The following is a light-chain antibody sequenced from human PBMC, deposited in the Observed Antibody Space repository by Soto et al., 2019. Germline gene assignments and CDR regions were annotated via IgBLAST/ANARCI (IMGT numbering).Light chain of an antibody. Sequence: QSALTQPASVSVSPGQSITVSCTGTSSDVGSYYLVSWYQQHPGKAPKLMIYEVSKRPSGVSNRCSGSKSGNTASLTISGLQAEDEADYYCCSYAGSSTFEGLYVFGTGTKVTVL. J-gene: IGLJ1*01. CDR2: EVS. CDR1: SSDVGSYYL. CDR3: CSYAGSSTFEGLYV. V-gene: IGLV2-23*02.